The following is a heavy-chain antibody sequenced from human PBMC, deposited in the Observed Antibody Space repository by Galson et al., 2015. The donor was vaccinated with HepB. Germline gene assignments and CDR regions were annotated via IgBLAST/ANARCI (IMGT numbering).Heavy chain of an antibody. J-gene: IGHJ4*02. Sequence: SLRLSCAVSGITFDIYAMSWVRQAPGKGLEWVSSINGSAENTYYAASVKGRFTISRDNSKNTMYLQMNSLRADDTAVYYCAKGKRHLFLVGRIFDYWGQGTLVTVSS. CDR1: GITFDIYA. CDR2: INGSAENT. D-gene: IGHD3-3*01. CDR3: AKGKRHLFLVGRIFDY. V-gene: IGHV3-23*01.